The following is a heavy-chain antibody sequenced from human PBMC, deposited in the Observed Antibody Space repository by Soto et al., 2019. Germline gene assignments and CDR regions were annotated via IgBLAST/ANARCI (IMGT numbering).Heavy chain of an antibody. CDR3: ARSLPAGGYCSSTSCRERANFDY. CDR1: GGSFSGYY. D-gene: IGHD2-2*01. V-gene: IGHV4-34*01. Sequence: SETLSLTCAVYGGSFSGYYWSWIRQPPGKGLEWIGEINHSGSTSYNPSLKSRVTISVDTSKNQFSLKLSSVTAADTAVYYCARSLPAGGYCSSTSCRERANFDYWGQGTLVTVSS. J-gene: IGHJ4*02. CDR2: INHSGST.